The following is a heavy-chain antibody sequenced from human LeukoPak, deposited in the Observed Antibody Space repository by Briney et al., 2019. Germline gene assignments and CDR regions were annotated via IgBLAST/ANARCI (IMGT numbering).Heavy chain of an antibody. CDR3: ARRAGAYSHPYDY. CDR2: IYSDNT. Sequence: GGSLRLSCAASEFTFTSYEMNWVRQAPGKGLEWVSFIYSDNTHYSDSVKGRFTISRDNSKNTLYLQMNSLRAEDTAVYYCARRAGAYSHPYDYWGQGTLVTVSS. CDR1: EFTFTSYE. D-gene: IGHD4/OR15-4a*01. J-gene: IGHJ4*02. V-gene: IGHV3-53*01.